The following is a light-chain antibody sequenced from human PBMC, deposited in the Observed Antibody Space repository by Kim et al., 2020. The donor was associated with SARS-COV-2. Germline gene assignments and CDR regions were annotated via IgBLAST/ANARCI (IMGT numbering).Light chain of an antibody. CDR3: CSCAGSYTVV. Sequence: QSALTQPRSVSGSPGQSVTISCPGTSSDVGGYNYVSWYQQHPGKAPKLMISDVSKRPSGVPDRFSGSKSGNTASLTISGLQAEDEADYYCCSCAGSYTVVLGGGTQLTVL. CDR1: SSDVGGYNY. CDR2: DVS. J-gene: IGLJ2*01. V-gene: IGLV2-11*01.